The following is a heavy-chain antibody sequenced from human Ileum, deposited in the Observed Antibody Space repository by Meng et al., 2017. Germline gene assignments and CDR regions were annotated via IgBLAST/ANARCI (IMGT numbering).Heavy chain of an antibody. J-gene: IGHJ4*02. D-gene: IGHD3-10*01. CDR2: IYYGGRT. CDR3: ARGRPPGEYRGFDY. V-gene: IGHV4-59*01. CDR1: GGSISTFY. Sequence: QVQLQESGPGLVKPSETLSLTCTVSGGSISTFYWSWLRQPPGKGLEWIGYIYYGGRTNYNPSLKSRVTISEDTSRNQFSLNLSSVTAADTAVYYCARGRPPGEYRGFDYWGQGTLVTVSS.